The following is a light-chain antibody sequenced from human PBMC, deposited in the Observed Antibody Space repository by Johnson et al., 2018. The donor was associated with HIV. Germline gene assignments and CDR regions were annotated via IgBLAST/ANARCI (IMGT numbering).Light chain of an antibody. V-gene: IGLV1-51*01. J-gene: IGLJ1*01. CDR3: GTWDSSLSAGL. Sequence: QSVLTQPPSVSAAPGQKVTISCSGSNSNIGNNYVSWYQQLPETAPKLLIYDNNKRPSGIPDRFSGSKSGTSATLGITGLQTGDEADYYCGTWDSSLSAGLVGTGTKVTVL. CDR2: DNN. CDR1: NSNIGNNY.